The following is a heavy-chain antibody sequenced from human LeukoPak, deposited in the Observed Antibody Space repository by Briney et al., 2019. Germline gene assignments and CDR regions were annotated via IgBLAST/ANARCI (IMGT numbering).Heavy chain of an antibody. Sequence: ASETLSLTCTVSGDSISSYYWSWVRQPARKGLEWIGRIHPSGNTNYNPSLKSRVTLSVDTSKNLFSLKLSSVTAADTAVYYCARGPPPDFDYWGRGTLVTVSS. V-gene: IGHV4-4*07. CDR3: ARGPPPDFDY. CDR1: GDSISSYY. CDR2: IHPSGNT. J-gene: IGHJ4*02.